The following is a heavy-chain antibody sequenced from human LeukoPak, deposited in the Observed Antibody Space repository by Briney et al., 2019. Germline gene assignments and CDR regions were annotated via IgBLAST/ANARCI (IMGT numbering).Heavy chain of an antibody. V-gene: IGHV3-11*05. CDR3: ARVLMDSNIFYYYYGMHV. J-gene: IGHJ6*02. Sequence: GGSLRLSCAASGFTFSDYYMSWIRQAPGKGLEWVPYISSSSSYTNYADSVKGRLTISRDNAKNSLYLQMNSLRAEDTAVYYCARVLMDSNIFYYYYGMHVWGQGTTVTVSS. CDR1: GFTFSDYY. D-gene: IGHD3-22*01. CDR2: ISSSSSYT.